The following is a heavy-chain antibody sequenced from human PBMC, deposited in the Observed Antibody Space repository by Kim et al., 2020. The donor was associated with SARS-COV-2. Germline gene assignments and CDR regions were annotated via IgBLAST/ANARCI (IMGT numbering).Heavy chain of an antibody. CDR1: GFTFSSYW. CDR3: ASGEIAVAGRYYYYGMDV. Sequence: GGSLRLSCAASGFTFSSYWMSWVRQAPGKGLEWVANIKQDGSEKYYVDSVKGRFTISRDNAKNSLYLQMNSLRAEDTAVYYCASGEIAVAGRYYYYGMDVWGQGTTVTVSS. J-gene: IGHJ6*02. D-gene: IGHD6-19*01. V-gene: IGHV3-7*01. CDR2: IKQDGSEK.